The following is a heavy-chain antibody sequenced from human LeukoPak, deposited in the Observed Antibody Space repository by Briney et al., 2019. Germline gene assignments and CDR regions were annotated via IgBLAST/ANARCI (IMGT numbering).Heavy chain of an antibody. J-gene: IGHJ6*03. Sequence: GASVKVSCKASGYTFTGYYMHWVRQAPGQGLEWMGWINPNSGGTNYAQKFQGRVTMTRDTSISTAYMELSRLRSDDTAVYYCARGPEMATINLWVYYYYYYMDVWGKGTTVTISS. CDR2: INPNSGGT. V-gene: IGHV1-2*02. D-gene: IGHD5-24*01. CDR1: GYTFTGYY. CDR3: ARGPEMATINLWVYYYYYYMDV.